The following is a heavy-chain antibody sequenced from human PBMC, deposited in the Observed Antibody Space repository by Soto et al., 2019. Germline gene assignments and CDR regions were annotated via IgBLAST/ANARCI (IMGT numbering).Heavy chain of an antibody. CDR3: ARDDSGIYGMDV. D-gene: IGHD1-26*01. CDR1: GGSISSYY. J-gene: IGHJ6*02. Sequence: SETLSLTCTVSGGSISSYYWSWIRQPPGKGLEWIGYIYYSGSTNYNPSLKSRVTISVDTSKNQFSLKLSSVTAADTAVYYCARDDSGIYGMDVWGQGTTVTVPS. V-gene: IGHV4-59*01. CDR2: IYYSGST.